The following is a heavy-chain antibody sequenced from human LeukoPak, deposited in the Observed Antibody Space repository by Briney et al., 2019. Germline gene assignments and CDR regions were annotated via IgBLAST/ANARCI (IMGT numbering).Heavy chain of an antibody. Sequence: GGSLRLSCAASGFTFSSYAMSWVRQAPGKGLEWVSAISGSGGSTYYVDSVKGRFTISRDNSKNTLYLQMNSLRAEDTAVYYCAKEAYDSSSYYFDYFDYWGQGTLVTVSS. CDR1: GFTFSSYA. J-gene: IGHJ4*02. V-gene: IGHV3-23*01. D-gene: IGHD3-22*01. CDR2: ISGSGGST. CDR3: AKEAYDSSSYYFDYFDY.